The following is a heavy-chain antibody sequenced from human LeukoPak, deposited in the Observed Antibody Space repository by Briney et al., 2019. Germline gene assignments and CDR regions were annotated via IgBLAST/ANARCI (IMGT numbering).Heavy chain of an antibody. CDR2: INWNGGST. CDR1: GFTFDDYG. J-gene: IGHJ4*02. D-gene: IGHD6-19*01. Sequence: PGGSLRLSCAASGFTFDDYGMSWVRQVPGKGLEWVSGINWNGGSTGYADSVKGRFTISRDDAKNSLYLQINSLRADDTAMYYCAREAGWDKFDYWGQGTLVTVSS. CDR3: AREAGWDKFDY. V-gene: IGHV3-20*04.